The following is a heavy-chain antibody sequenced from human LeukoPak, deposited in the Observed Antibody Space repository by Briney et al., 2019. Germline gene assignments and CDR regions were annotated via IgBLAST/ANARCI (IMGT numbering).Heavy chain of an antibody. D-gene: IGHD4-23*01. V-gene: IGHV3-23*01. CDR1: GFTFSNFA. Sequence: GGSLRLSCAASGFTFSNFAMAWVRQTPGKGLEWVSGILAGGGTKYYADSVRGRFTISRDNSRDTLYLQMNSLRADDTAVYFCAKDLTYGGGRWEFDSWGQGTLVTVA. CDR2: ILAGGGTK. CDR3: AKDLTYGGGRWEFDS. J-gene: IGHJ5*01.